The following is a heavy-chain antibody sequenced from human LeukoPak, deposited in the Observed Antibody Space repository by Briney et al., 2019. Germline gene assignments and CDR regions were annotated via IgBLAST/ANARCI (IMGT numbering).Heavy chain of an antibody. D-gene: IGHD4-17*01. Sequence: GGSLRLSCAASGFTFSSYGMSWVRQTPGKGLEWVSGISGSGGTTYYADSVKGRFTIPRDNSKNTLYLQMNSLRAEDTAVYYCAKDPYGDYSFSNWFDPWGQGTLVTVSS. CDR2: ISGSGGTT. CDR1: GFTFSSYG. V-gene: IGHV3-23*01. J-gene: IGHJ5*02. CDR3: AKDPYGDYSFSNWFDP.